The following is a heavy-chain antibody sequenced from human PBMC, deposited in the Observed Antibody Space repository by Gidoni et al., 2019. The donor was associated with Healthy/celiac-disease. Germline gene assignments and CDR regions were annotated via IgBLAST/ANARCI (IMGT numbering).Heavy chain of an antibody. D-gene: IGHD4-17*01. CDR3: AREHDYGDYDAFDI. J-gene: IGHJ3*02. CDR1: GGSISSGGYY. CDR2: IYYSGST. Sequence: QVQLQESGPGLVKPSQTLSLPCTVSGGSISSGGYYWSWIRQHPGKGLEWIGYIYYSGSTYYNPSLKSRVTISVDTSKNQFSLKLSSVTAADTAVYYCAREHDYGDYDAFDIWGQGTMVTVSS. V-gene: IGHV4-31*03.